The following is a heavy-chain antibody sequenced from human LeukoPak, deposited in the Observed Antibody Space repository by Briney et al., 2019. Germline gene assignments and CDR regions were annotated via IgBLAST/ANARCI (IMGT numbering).Heavy chain of an antibody. Sequence: GGSLRLSCAASGFTFSSFGMHWVRQAPGKGLEWVAVIWYDGSNKYYADSVKGRFTISRDNSKNTVYLQMNSPRAEDTAVYYCARYGSGKIFDYWGQGTLVTVSS. CDR2: IWYDGSNK. D-gene: IGHD3-10*01. CDR1: GFTFSSFG. J-gene: IGHJ4*02. V-gene: IGHV3-33*01. CDR3: ARYGSGKIFDY.